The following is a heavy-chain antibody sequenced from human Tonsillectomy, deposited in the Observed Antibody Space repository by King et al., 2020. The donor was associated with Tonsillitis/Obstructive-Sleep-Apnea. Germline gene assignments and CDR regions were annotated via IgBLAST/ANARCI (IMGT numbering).Heavy chain of an antibody. D-gene: IGHD1-26*01. V-gene: IGHV1-2*05. J-gene: IGHJ4*02. CDR3: ARSRRALTSGSRKVPSYYFDY. CDR2: INPNSGGT. Sequence: QLVQSGAEVKKPGASVKVSCKASGYTFTGYYMHWVRQAPGQGLEWMGRINPNSGGTNYAQKFQGRVTMTRDTSFSTAYMELSRLRSDDTVVYYCARSRRALTSGSRKVPSYYFDYWSQGTLVTVSS. CDR1: GYTFTGYY.